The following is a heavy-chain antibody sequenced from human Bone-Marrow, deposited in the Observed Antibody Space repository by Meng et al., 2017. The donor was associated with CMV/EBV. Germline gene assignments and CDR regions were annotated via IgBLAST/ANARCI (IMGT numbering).Heavy chain of an antibody. CDR1: GFTFSSYG. J-gene: IGHJ3*02. Sequence: GESLKISCAASGFTFSSYGMHWVRQAPGKGLEWVAFIRYDGSNKYYADSVKGRFTISRDNSKNTLYLQMNSLRAGDTAVYYCARGEGVVGATPFDIWGQGTIVTVSS. V-gene: IGHV3-30*02. D-gene: IGHD1-26*01. CDR2: IRYDGSNK. CDR3: ARGEGVVGATPFDI.